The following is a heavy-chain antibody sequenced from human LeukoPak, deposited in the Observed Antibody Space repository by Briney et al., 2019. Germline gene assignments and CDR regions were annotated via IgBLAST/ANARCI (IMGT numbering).Heavy chain of an antibody. Sequence: PGASLRLSCAASGFSVSDKYMGWVRQAPGKGLEWGSVIYTAGDTFYPDSVRGRFSISRDTSRNMVNLQMNSLRAEDTALYYCTSGQMFTSGGFDDWGRGTPVTVSS. V-gene: IGHV3-53*01. CDR1: GFSVSDKY. D-gene: IGHD6-19*01. J-gene: IGHJ4*02. CDR3: TSGQMFTSGGFDD. CDR2: IYTAGDT.